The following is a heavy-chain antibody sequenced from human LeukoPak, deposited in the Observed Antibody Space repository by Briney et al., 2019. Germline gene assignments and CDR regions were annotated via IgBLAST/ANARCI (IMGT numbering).Heavy chain of an antibody. Sequence: GGSLRLSCAASGFTFSNYWMGWVRQAPGKRLEWVANMNIDGSEKYYADSVKGRFSISRDNARNSVYLQMASLRVEDTAVYYCARGLVEMATRYFDLWGRGTLVTVSS. V-gene: IGHV3-7*01. J-gene: IGHJ2*01. CDR2: MNIDGSEK. CDR1: GFTFSNYW. CDR3: ARGLVEMATRYFDL. D-gene: IGHD5-24*01.